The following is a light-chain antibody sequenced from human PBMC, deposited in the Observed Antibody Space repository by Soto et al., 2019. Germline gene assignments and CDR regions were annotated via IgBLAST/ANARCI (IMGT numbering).Light chain of an antibody. CDR1: QSVYSNY. V-gene: IGKV3-20*01. CDR2: GAS. Sequence: EIVLTQSPGTLSLSPGERATLSCRASQSVYSNYLAWYQQKPGQSPRLLMYGASTRVTGIPDRFSGSASGTDFTLTISRLEPADFAVYYCQQYGSSPLTFGAGTKVDIK. J-gene: IGKJ3*01. CDR3: QQYGSSPLT.